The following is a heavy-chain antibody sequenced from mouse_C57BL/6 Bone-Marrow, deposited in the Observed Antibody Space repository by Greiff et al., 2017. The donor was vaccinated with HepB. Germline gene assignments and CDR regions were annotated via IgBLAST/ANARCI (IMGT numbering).Heavy chain of an antibody. CDR1: GFTFSSYG. CDR2: ISSGGSYT. J-gene: IGHJ4*01. CDR3: ASLRYAMDY. V-gene: IGHV5-6*01. Sequence: DVQLVESGGDLVKPGGSLKLSCAASGFTFSSYGMSWVRQTPDKRLAWVATISSGGSYTYYPDSVKGRFTISRDNAKNTLYLQMSSLKSEDTAMYYCASLRYAMDYWGQGTSVTVSS.